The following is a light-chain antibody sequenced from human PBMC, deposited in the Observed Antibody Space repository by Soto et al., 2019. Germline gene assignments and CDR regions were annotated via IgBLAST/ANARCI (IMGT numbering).Light chain of an antibody. V-gene: IGLV2-14*01. CDR3: SSYTSISTHVV. CDR1: TSDVGDYNY. Sequence: QPVLTQPASVSGSPGQSITISCTGTTSDVGDYNYVSWYQQHPGKAPKLIIYDVNNRPSGVTDRFSGSKSGYTASLTISGLQAEDEAAYYCSSYTSISTHVVFGGGTKLTVL. CDR2: DVN. J-gene: IGLJ2*01.